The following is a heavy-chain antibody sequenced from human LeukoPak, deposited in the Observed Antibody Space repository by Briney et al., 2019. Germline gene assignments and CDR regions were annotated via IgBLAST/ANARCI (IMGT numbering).Heavy chain of an antibody. J-gene: IGHJ4*02. CDR1: GGSIGRYY. Sequence: NASETLSLTCTVSGGSIGRYYWSWIRQPPGKGLEWIAYIFFSGTTKYNPSLESRVTISVDTSKNQFSLDLTSVTAADTALYYCARGGDGYNYVDYWGPGTLVTVSS. CDR3: ARGGDGYNYVDY. D-gene: IGHD5-24*01. V-gene: IGHV4-59*01. CDR2: IFFSGTT.